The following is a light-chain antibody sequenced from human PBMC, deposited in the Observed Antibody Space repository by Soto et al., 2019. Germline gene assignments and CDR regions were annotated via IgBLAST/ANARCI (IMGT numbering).Light chain of an antibody. Sequence: EIVLTQSPGTLALSPGERATLSCRASQSVSTNNLAWYQRKPGQAPRLLIYGASSRATDIPARFSGSGSGTDFTLTITRLEPEDFAVYYCQQYGSSPPTFGQRTKVEIK. J-gene: IGKJ1*01. CDR2: GAS. CDR3: QQYGSSPPT. CDR1: QSVSTNN. V-gene: IGKV3-20*01.